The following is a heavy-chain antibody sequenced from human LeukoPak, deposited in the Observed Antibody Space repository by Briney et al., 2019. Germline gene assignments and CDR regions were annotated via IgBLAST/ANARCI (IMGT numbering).Heavy chain of an antibody. CDR3: ARENYDILTGYYRGGFDY. J-gene: IGHJ4*02. CDR2: ISSSSSTI. CDR1: GFTFSSYS. V-gene: IGHV3-48*01. D-gene: IGHD3-9*01. Sequence: GGSLRLSCAASGFTFSSYSMNWVRQAPGKGLEWVSYISSSSSTIYYADSVKGRFTISRDNAKNSLYLQMNSLRAEDTAVYYCARENYDILTGYYRGGFDYWGQGTLVTVSS.